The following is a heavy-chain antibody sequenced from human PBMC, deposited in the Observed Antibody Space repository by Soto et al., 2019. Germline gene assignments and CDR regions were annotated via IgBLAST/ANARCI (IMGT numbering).Heavy chain of an antibody. J-gene: IGHJ4*02. CDR1: GFVFSNAW. Sequence: GGSLRLSCAASGFVFSNAWMNWVRQAPGKGLEWVGRFKSKTAGGTIDYAAPVNGRFTISRDDSRNTLSLQMNSLKTEDTAVYYCTTGPHGDLQYYFDYWGQGA. V-gene: IGHV3-15*07. CDR2: FKSKTAGGTI. D-gene: IGHD3-10*01. CDR3: TTGPHGDLQYYFDY.